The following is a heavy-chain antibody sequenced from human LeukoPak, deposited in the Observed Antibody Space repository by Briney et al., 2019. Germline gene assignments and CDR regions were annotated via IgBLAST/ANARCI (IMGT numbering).Heavy chain of an antibody. V-gene: IGHV4-59*01. Sequence: SETLSLTCTVSGGSISSYYWSWIRQPPGKGLEWIGYIYYSGSTNYNPSLKSRVTMSVDTSKNQFSLRLSSVTAADTAVYYCARVTGYVMEDYFDYWGQGTLVTVSS. CDR3: ARVTGYVMEDYFDY. CDR2: IYYSGST. CDR1: GGSISSYY. D-gene: IGHD6-13*01. J-gene: IGHJ4*02.